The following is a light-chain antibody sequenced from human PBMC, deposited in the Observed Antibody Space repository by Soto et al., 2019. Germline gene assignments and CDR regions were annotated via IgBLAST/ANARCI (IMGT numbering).Light chain of an antibody. CDR3: CSYAGSSTDV. CDR2: EGS. Sequence: QSALTQPASVSGSPGQSITISCTGTSRDVGTYNLVSWYQHHPGKAPKLMIYEGSKRPSGVSNRFSGSKSGNTASLTISGLQAEDEADYYCCSYAGSSTDVFGTGTQLTVL. V-gene: IGLV2-23*01. J-gene: IGLJ1*01. CDR1: SRDVGTYNL.